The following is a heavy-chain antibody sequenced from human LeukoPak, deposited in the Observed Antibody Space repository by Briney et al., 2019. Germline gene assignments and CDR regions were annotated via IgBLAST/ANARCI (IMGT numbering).Heavy chain of an antibody. D-gene: IGHD3-3*01. J-gene: IGHJ4*02. CDR1: GGSFIGYY. CDR3: ARATKYDEDY. CDR2: IYHSGST. Sequence: SSETLSLTCAVYGGSFIGYYWSWIRQPPGKGLEWIGYIYHSGSTYYNPSLKSRVTISVDRSKNQFSLKLSSVTAADTAVYYCARATKYDEDYWGQGTLVTVSS. V-gene: IGHV4-34*01.